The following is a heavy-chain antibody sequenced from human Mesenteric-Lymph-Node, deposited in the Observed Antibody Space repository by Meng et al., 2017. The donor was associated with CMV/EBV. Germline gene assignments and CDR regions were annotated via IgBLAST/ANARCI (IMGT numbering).Heavy chain of an antibody. Sequence: QVQLVQSGAEVKKPGASVRVSCKASGYTFIDYYINWVRQAPGQGLEWMGRINPKTGGRSYAQNFQSRVTMTRDTSINTAYMEVNRLNSDDTAMYYCARDRDTDWYSPFDYWGPGTLVTVSS. CDR3: ARDRDTDWYSPFDY. V-gene: IGHV1-2*06. J-gene: IGHJ4*02. D-gene: IGHD3-9*01. CDR1: GYTFIDYY. CDR2: INPKTGGR.